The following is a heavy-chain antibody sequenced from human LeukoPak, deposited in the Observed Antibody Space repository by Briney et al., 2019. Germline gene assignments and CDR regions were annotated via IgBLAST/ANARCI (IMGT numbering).Heavy chain of an antibody. V-gene: IGHV3-23*01. D-gene: IGHD3-10*01. CDR1: GFTFNSYA. J-gene: IGHJ4*02. CDR2: ISGGGVNT. CDR3: AKDRFGDY. Sequence: GGPLRLSCAASGFTFNSYAMTWVRQAPGKGLEWVSAISGGGVNTYYADSVKGRFTISRDNSKNTLYLQMNSLRAEDTAVYYCAKDRFGDYWGQGTLVTVSS.